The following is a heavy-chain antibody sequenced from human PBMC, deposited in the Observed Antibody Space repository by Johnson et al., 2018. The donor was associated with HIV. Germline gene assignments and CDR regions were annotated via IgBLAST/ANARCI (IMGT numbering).Heavy chain of an antibody. D-gene: IGHD6-13*01. CDR3: ADSSPFYAFDI. Sequence: QVQLVESGGGVVQPGGSLRLSCAASGFTFSSYGMHWVRQAPGNGLAWVSVIYRGGSPYYADSVKGRFPISRDNSKNTLYLQMNSLRAEDTAVYYCADSSPFYAFDIWGQGTMVTVSS. CDR2: IYRGGSP. V-gene: IGHV3-NL1*01. J-gene: IGHJ3*02. CDR1: GFTFSSYG.